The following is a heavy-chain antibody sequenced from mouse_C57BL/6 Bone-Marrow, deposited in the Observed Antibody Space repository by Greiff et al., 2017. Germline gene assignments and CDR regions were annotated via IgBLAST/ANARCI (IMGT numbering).Heavy chain of an antibody. CDR1: GFNIKDYY. V-gene: IGHV14-2*01. D-gene: IGHD2-5*01. Sequence: EVQLQQSGAELVKPGASVKLSCTASGFNIKDYYMHWVKQRTEQGLEWIGRIDPEDGETKYATKFQGKATITADTSSNTAYLQLSSLTSEDTAVYYCARDSNYCFDYWGQGTTLTVSS. CDR2: IDPEDGET. CDR3: ARDSNYCFDY. J-gene: IGHJ2*01.